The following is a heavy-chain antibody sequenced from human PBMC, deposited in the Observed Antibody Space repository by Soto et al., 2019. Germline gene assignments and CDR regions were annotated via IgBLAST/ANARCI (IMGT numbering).Heavy chain of an antibody. Sequence: EVQLVESGGGLVKPGGSLRLSCAASGFTFSSYSMNWVRQAPGKGLEWVSSISSSSSYIYYADSVKGRFTISRDNAKNSLYLQMNSLRAEDTAVYYCARGGVVATISVPHWFDPWGQGTLVTVSS. CDR3: ARGGVVATISVPHWFDP. V-gene: IGHV3-21*01. D-gene: IGHD5-12*01. CDR2: ISSSSSYI. CDR1: GFTFSSYS. J-gene: IGHJ5*02.